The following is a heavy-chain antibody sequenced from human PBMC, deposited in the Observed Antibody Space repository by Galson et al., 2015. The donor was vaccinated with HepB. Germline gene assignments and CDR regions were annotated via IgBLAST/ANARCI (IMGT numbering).Heavy chain of an antibody. J-gene: IGHJ6*02. Sequence: CAISGDSVTSNSAVRNWIRQSPSRGLEWLGRTYFRSKWHNDYGISVKSRISINADTSENQFSLHLRSVTPEDTAVYYCAYGSDVWGQGTTVIVSS. CDR1: GDSVTSNSAV. CDR3: AYGSDV. V-gene: IGHV6-1*01. CDR2: TYFRSKWHN.